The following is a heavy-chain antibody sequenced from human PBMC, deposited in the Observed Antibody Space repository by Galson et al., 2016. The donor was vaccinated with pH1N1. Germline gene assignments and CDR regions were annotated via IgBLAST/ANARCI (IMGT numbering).Heavy chain of an antibody. Sequence: SVKVSCKASGYTFTGYYMHWVRQAPGQGLEWMGRINPHRVGPNYAQKFQGRLTITRDTSISTAYMELSRLRSDDTAVYYCARVYSRGGTYYPDAFDIWGQGTMVTVSS. V-gene: IGHV1-2*06. CDR1: GYTFTGYY. J-gene: IGHJ3*02. CDR3: ARVYSRGGTYYPDAFDI. D-gene: IGHD1-26*01. CDR2: INPHRVGP.